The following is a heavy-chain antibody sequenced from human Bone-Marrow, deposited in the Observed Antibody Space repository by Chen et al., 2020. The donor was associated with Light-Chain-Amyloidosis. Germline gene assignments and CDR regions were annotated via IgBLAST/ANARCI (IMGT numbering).Heavy chain of an antibody. V-gene: IGHV3-7*01. CDR2: INEDGTET. J-gene: IGHJ4*02. CDR3: ARGHELDY. CDR1: GFIFSNYW. Sequence: EVQLVESEGGLVQPGGSLRLSCAASGFIFSNYWMSWVRQAPGEGLEWVANINEDGTETSYVASVRGRFTVSRDNVKNSLFLQMSGLSAEDTAVYFCARGHELDYWGQGILVTVSS.